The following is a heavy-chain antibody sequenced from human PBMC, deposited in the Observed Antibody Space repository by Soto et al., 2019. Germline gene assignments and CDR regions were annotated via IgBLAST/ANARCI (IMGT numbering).Heavy chain of an antibody. V-gene: IGHV4-4*07. CDR3: ARSPYSTTIKVWFDP. D-gene: IGHD6-13*01. J-gene: IGHJ5*02. CDR1: GESVTLYQ. CDR2: ISASGSA. Sequence: QVQLQASGPGLLKPSETLSLTCTVSGESVTLYQWSWIRQPAGKGLEWIGRISASGSAAYSPSLKSRVTMSMDTSNNQFSLRLTSVTAADTAVYYCARSPYSTTIKVWFDPWGQGTLVTVSP.